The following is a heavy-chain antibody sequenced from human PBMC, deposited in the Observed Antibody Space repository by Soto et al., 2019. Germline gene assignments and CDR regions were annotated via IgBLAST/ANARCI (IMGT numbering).Heavy chain of an antibody. CDR2: IIPIFGTA. CDR1: GGTFSSYA. V-gene: IGHV1-69*13. D-gene: IGHD3-22*01. CDR3: ARVPSYDSSGTLDY. J-gene: IGHJ4*02. Sequence: SVKVSCKASGGTFSSYAISWVRQAPGQGLEWMGGIIPIFGTANYAQKFQGRVTITADESTSTAYMELSSLRSEDTAVYYCARVPSYDSSGTLDYWGQGTLVTVSS.